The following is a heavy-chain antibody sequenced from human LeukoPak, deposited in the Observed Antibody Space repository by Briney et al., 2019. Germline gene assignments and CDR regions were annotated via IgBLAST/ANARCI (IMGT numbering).Heavy chain of an antibody. CDR1: GYTFTSYG. V-gene: IGHV1-18*01. D-gene: IGHD3-22*01. Sequence: ASVKVSCKASGYTFTSYGINWVRQAPGQGLEWMGWISAYKGNTNYAQNLQGRVTMTTDTSTSTAYMELRSLRSDDTAVYYCARGPGGRSGYYPLEDYYDYYYMDVWGKGTTVTVSS. CDR3: ARGPGGRSGYYPLEDYYDYYYMDV. CDR2: ISAYKGNT. J-gene: IGHJ6*03.